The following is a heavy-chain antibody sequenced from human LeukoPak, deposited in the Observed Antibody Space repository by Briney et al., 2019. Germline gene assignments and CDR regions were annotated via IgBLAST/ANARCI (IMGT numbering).Heavy chain of an antibody. V-gene: IGHV1-2*04. D-gene: IGHD3-10*01. CDR2: INPHSGGT. CDR1: GYTFTGYY. CDR3: ARVAIPVRGVIITSPLVPDY. J-gene: IGHJ4*02. Sequence: AASVKVSCKASGYTFTGYYMHWVRQAPGQGLEWMGWINPHSGGTNYAQKFQGWVTMTRDTSISTAYMELSRLRSDDTAVYYCARVAIPVRGVIITSPLVPDYWGQGTLVTVSS.